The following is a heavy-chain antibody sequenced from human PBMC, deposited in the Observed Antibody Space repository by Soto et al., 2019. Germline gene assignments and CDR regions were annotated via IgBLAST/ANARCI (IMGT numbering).Heavy chain of an antibody. CDR1: GRSVSSGGYY. V-gene: IGHV4-31*03. CDR2: IYHIGSP. D-gene: IGHD6-19*01. J-gene: IGHJ5*02. CDR3: VRDRALDSSGHWFDT. Sequence: KTSETLSLTCTVSGRSVSSGGYYWTWIRQHPGRGLEWIGYIYHIGSPYYNPSLESRVTISLDTSKNQFSLNLTSVTAADTAIYYCVRDRALDSSGHWFDTWGRGTLITFSS.